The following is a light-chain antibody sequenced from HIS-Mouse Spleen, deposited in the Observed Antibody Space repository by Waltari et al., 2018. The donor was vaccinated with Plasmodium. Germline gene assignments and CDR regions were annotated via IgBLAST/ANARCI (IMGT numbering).Light chain of an antibody. Sequence: SYELTQPPSVSVSPAQTARITCSGGALPKKYAYWYQQKSGQAPVLVIYEDSKRPSGIPERFSGSSSGTMATLTISGAQVEDEADYYCYSTDSSGNHRVFGGGTKLTVL. CDR3: YSTDSSGNHRV. CDR2: EDS. CDR1: ALPKKY. V-gene: IGLV3-10*01. J-gene: IGLJ3*02.